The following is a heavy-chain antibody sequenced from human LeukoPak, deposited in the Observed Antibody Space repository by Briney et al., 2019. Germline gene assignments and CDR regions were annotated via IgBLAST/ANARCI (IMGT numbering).Heavy chain of an antibody. Sequence: SETLSLTCIVSGGSISSDSWSWIRQPPGKGLKWIGYISYIGSTNYNPSLKSRVTISVDTSKNQFSLKLSSVTAADTAVYYCARETSQKGAHYMDVWGKGTTVTISS. V-gene: IGHV4-59*01. CDR2: ISYIGST. D-gene: IGHD3-16*01. J-gene: IGHJ6*03. CDR3: ARETSQKGAHYMDV. CDR1: GGSISSDS.